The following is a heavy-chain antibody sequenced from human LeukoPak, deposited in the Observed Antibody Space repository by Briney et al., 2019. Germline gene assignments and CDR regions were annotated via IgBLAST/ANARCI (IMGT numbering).Heavy chain of an antibody. Sequence: QAGGSLRLSCAASGFTFSSYSMSWVRQAPGKGLEWVSVIYSGGSTYYADSVKGRFTISRDNSKTTLYLQMSSLRAEDTAVYYCARTIRGFGTPTYFDYWGQGTLVTVSS. CDR3: ARTIRGFGTPTYFDY. CDR1: GFTFSSYS. CDR2: IYSGGST. D-gene: IGHD3-10*01. J-gene: IGHJ4*02. V-gene: IGHV3-66*01.